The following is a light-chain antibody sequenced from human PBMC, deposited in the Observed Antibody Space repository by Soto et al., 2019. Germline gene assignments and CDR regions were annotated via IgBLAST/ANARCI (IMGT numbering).Light chain of an antibody. CDR1: QSVSSH. J-gene: IGKJ1*01. CDR2: GAS. V-gene: IGKV3-15*01. CDR3: QEYNSYSGT. Sequence: VLTQSPATLSVSPGESATLSCRASQSVSSHLAWYQQKPGQAPRLLIYGASTRATGSPARFSGSGSGTEFTLTISSLQSEDFATYYCQEYNSYSGTFGQGTKVEVK.